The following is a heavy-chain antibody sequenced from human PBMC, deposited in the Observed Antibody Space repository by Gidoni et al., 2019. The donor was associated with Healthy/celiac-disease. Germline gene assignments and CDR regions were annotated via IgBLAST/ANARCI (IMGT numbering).Heavy chain of an antibody. J-gene: IGHJ4*02. CDR2: ISGSGGST. D-gene: IGHD3-10*01. CDR3: AKAGVLIMVRGVSYFDY. Sequence: EVQLWESGGGLGQTGGSLRLSCEASGCTCSSYAMSWVRQAPGKGLEWVSAISGSGGSTSYADSVKGRFTISRDNSKNTLYLQMNSLRAEDTAVYYCAKAGVLIMVRGVSYFDYWGQGTLVTVSS. CDR1: GCTCSSYA. V-gene: IGHV3-23*01.